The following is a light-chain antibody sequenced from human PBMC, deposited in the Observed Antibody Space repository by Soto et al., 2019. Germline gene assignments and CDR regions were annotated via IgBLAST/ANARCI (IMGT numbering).Light chain of an antibody. V-gene: IGKV3-11*01. CDR2: DAS. J-gene: IGKJ5*01. Sequence: EIVLTQSPATLSVSPGERVILSCRASQSIRTSLAWYQQKPGQAPRLVIFDASNRANGVPARFGGSGSGTDFTLTINSLEPEDFAVYYCQQRNVWPPITFGQGTRLEIK. CDR3: QQRNVWPPIT. CDR1: QSIRTS.